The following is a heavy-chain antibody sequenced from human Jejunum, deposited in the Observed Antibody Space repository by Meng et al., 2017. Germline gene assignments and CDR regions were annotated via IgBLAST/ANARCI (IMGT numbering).Heavy chain of an antibody. CDR2: IYHSGTT. CDR3: ATRTRDSFDY. V-gene: IGHV4-4*02. D-gene: IGHD1-7*01. Sequence: QVQLRGSGPGLVSPSGTLSLTCAVSGGSITGTNWWTWVRQAPGKGLVWIGEIYHSGTTNYNPSLKSRVAISADKSKNQFSFNLYSLSAADTAVYYCATRTRDSFDYWGQGSLVTVSS. J-gene: IGHJ4*02. CDR1: GGSITGTNW.